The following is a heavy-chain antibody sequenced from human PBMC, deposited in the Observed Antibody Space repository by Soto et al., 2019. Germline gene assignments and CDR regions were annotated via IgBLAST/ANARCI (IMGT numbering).Heavy chain of an antibody. CDR1: GYTFTGYY. Sequence: ASVKVSCKASGYTFTGYYMHWVRQAPGQGLEWMGWIDPTSGDTNYAQRFQGRVTMTRDTSIRTAYMELRRLRSDDTAVYYCAREGRWLPNYGMDVWGQGTTVTVSS. V-gene: IGHV1-2*02. CDR3: AREGRWLPNYGMDV. D-gene: IGHD5-12*01. J-gene: IGHJ6*02. CDR2: IDPTSGDT.